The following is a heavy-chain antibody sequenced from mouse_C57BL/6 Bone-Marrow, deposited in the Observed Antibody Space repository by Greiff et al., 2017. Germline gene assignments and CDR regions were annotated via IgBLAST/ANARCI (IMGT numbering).Heavy chain of an antibody. CDR3: ARSGGNCYYAMDY. CDR1: GYTFTSYG. V-gene: IGHV1-81*01. D-gene: IGHD2-1*01. J-gene: IGHJ4*01. CDR2: IYPRSGNT. Sequence: VKLMESGAELARPGASVKLSCKASGYTFTSYGISWVKQRTGQGLEWIGEIYPRSGNTYYNEKFKGKATLTADKSSSTAYMELRILTSEASAVYFCARSGGNCYYAMDYWGQGTSVTVSS.